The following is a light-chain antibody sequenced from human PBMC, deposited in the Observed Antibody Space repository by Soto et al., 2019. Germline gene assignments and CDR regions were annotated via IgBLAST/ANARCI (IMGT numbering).Light chain of an antibody. CDR2: DAS. V-gene: IGKV1-33*01. CDR1: HDIRKY. Sequence: DIQMTQSPSSLSASVGDRVTITCQASHDIRKYLNWYQQKPGKAPRXLIYDASNMEKGVPSRFTGSGSGTDFILTISSLQPEDIATYYCQQYENFPITFGQGTRLEI. J-gene: IGKJ5*01. CDR3: QQYENFPIT.